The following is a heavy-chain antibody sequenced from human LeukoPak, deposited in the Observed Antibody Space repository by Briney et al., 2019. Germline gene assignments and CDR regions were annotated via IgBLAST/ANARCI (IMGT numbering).Heavy chain of an antibody. V-gene: IGHV3-48*03. CDR1: GFTFSSYE. Sequence: PGGSLRLSCAASGFTFSSYEMNWVRQAPGKGLEGVSYISTSGSNKYYADSVKGRFTISRDNAKNSLYLQMNSLRAEDTAMYYCARDSGERWLQPVFWGQGTMVTVSS. D-gene: IGHD5-24*01. J-gene: IGHJ3*01. CDR3: ARDSGERWLQPVF. CDR2: ISTSGSNK.